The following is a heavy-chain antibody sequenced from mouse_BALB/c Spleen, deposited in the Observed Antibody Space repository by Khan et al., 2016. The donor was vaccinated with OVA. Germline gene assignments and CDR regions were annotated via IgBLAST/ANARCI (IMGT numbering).Heavy chain of an antibody. CDR3: AITARIEY. CDR2: ISYSGST. D-gene: IGHD1-2*01. J-gene: IGHJ2*01. V-gene: IGHV3-2*02. Sequence: EVQLQESGPGLVKPSQSLSLTCTVTGYSITSGYVWNWIRQFPGNKLELMGFISYSGSTNYNPSLKSRITITRDTSKNPFFLQLNSVTTEDTATYYCAITARIEYWGQGTTLTVSS. CDR1: GYSITSGYV.